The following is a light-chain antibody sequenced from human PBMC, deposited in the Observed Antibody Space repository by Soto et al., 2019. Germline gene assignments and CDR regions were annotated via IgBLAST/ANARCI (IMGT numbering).Light chain of an antibody. CDR3: QQYGRSPPWT. J-gene: IGKJ1*01. V-gene: IGKV3-20*01. Sequence: EIVLTQSPATLSLSPGERATLSCRASQSVSSYLAWYQQKPGQAPRLLIYDACNRATGIPDRFTGSGSGTDFTLTISRLEPEDFAVYYCQQYGRSPPWTFGQGTKVDIK. CDR2: DAC. CDR1: QSVSSY.